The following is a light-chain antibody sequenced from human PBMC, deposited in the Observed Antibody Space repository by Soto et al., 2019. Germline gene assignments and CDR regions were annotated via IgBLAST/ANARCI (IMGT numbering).Light chain of an antibody. CDR3: QQSYSTPPSWT. CDR1: QSISSY. CDR2: AAS. J-gene: IGKJ1*01. Sequence: DIQMTQSPSSLSASVGDRVTITCRVSQSISSYLNWYQQKPGKAPKLLIYAASSLQSGVPSRFSGSGSGTDFTLTISSLQPEDFATYYCQQSYSTPPSWTFGQGTKVEIK. V-gene: IGKV1-39*01.